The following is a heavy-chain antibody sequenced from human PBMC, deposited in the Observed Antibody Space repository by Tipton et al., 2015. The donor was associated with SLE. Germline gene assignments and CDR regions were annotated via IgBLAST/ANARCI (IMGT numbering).Heavy chain of an antibody. CDR3: ASGSLEKGLWFREYYYGMDV. D-gene: IGHD3-10*01. CDR1: GGSISSGGYY. V-gene: IGHV4-31*03. Sequence: TLSLTCTVSGGSISSGGYYWSWIRQHPGKGLEWIGYIYYSGSTNYNPSLKSRVTISVDTSKNQFSLKLSSVTAADTAVYYCASGSLEKGLWFREYYYGMDVWGQGTTVTVSS. CDR2: IYYSGST. J-gene: IGHJ6*02.